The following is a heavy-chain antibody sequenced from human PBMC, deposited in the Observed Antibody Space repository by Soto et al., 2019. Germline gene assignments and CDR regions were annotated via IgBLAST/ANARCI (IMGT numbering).Heavy chain of an antibody. Sequence: PSQTLSLTCAISGDSVSSNSAAWNWIRQSPSRGLEWLGRTYYRSKWYNDYAVSVKSRITINPDTSKNQFSLQLNSVTPEDTAVYYCARVPNPFRLKIGYEDAFEGWGQGTMVTVSS. CDR3: ARVPNPFRLKIGYEDAFEG. V-gene: IGHV6-1*01. D-gene: IGHD5-12*01. CDR1: GDSVSSNSAA. CDR2: TYYRSKWYN. J-gene: IGHJ3*01.